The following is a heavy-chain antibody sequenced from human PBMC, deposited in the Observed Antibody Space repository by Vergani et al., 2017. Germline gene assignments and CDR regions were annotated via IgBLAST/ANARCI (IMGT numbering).Heavy chain of an antibody. J-gene: IGHJ5*02. Sequence: QVQLQQWGAGLLKPSETLSLTCTVSGYSISSGYYWGWIRQPPGKGLEWIGSIYHSGSTYYNPSLKSRVTISVDTSKNQFSLKLSSVTAADTAVYYCARARDIVATINWFDPWGQGTLVTVSS. V-gene: IGHV4-38-2*02. D-gene: IGHD5-12*01. CDR3: ARARDIVATINWFDP. CDR1: GYSISSGYY. CDR2: IYHSGST.